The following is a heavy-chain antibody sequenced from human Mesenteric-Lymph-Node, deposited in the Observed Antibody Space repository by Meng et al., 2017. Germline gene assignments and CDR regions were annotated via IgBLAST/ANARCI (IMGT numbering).Heavy chain of an antibody. D-gene: IGHD6-19*01. J-gene: IGHJ4*02. CDR1: GGSISSIDW. V-gene: IGHV4/OR15-8*02. Sequence: QVPLQESGPGLVKPSGTLSLTGVVSGGSISSIDWWSWVRQPPGKGLEWIGEIYHGGDTNYNPSLKSRVTIAIDKSKNQFSLKLSSVTAADTAVYYCASWIYSCGWQWGQGAMVTLL. CDR3: ASWIYSCGWQ. CDR2: IYHGGDT.